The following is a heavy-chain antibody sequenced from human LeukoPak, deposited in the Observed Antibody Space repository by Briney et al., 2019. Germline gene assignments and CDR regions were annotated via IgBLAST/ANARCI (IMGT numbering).Heavy chain of an antibody. CDR1: GYTFTSYA. Sequence: ASVKVSCKASGYTFTSYAMNWVRQAPGQGLEWMGIINPSGGSTSYAQKFQGRVTMTRDMSTSTVYMELSSLRSEDTAVYYCARGIVVPAGDYYYYYMDVWGKGTTVTVSS. CDR2: INPSGGST. V-gene: IGHV1-46*01. J-gene: IGHJ6*03. D-gene: IGHD2-2*01. CDR3: ARGIVVPAGDYYYYYMDV.